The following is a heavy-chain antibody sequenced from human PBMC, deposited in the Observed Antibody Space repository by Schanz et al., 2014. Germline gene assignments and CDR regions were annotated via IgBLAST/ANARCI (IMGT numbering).Heavy chain of an antibody. J-gene: IGHJ3*02. Sequence: VQLVESGGGLVKPGGSLRLSCAASRFTFSSYAMSWVRQAPGKGLEWVSSINSRSNFIYYADSVKGRFTISRDNAKNSLYLQMNSLRAEDTAVYYCAGAVATIRADSFDIWGQGTMVAVSS. CDR3: AGAVATIRADSFDI. V-gene: IGHV3-21*01. CDR2: INSRSNFI. D-gene: IGHD5-12*01. CDR1: RFTFSSYA.